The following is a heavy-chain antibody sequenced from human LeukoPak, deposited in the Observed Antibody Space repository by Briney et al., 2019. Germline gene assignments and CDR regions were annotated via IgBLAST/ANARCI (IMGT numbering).Heavy chain of an antibody. J-gene: IGHJ3*02. CDR3: AKDNYGSGSYYGFDAFDI. D-gene: IGHD3-10*01. CDR2: IKQDGSEK. Sequence: GGSLRLSCAASGFTFSSYWMSWVRQAPGKGLEWVANIKQDGSEKYYVDSVKGRFTISRDNAKNSLYLQMNSLRAEDTAVYYCAKDNYGSGSYYGFDAFDIWGQGTMVTVSS. V-gene: IGHV3-7*03. CDR1: GFTFSSYW.